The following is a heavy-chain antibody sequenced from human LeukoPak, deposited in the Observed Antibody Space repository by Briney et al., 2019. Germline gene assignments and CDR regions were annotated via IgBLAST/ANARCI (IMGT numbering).Heavy chain of an antibody. J-gene: IGHJ4*02. CDR2: ISKDGSDT. CDR3: ARDYFKDC. V-gene: IGHV3-30*04. Sequence: GGSLRLSCAASGFTFSSYAMFWVRQAPGKGLEWVTIISKDGSDTFYADSVKGRFTISRDNAKNSLYLQMSSLRAEDTAMYYCARDYFKDCWGQGTLVTVSS. D-gene: IGHD2/OR15-2a*01. CDR1: GFTFSSYA.